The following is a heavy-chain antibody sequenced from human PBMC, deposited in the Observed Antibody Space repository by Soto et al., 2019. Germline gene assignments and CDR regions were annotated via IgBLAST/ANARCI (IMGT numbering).Heavy chain of an antibody. J-gene: IGHJ4*02. CDR1: GGSFSGYY. CDR3: ARLWFGELSKDDY. D-gene: IGHD3-10*01. V-gene: IGHV4-34*01. CDR2: INHSGST. Sequence: PSETLSLTCAVYGGSFSGYYWTWIRQPPGTGLEWIGEINHSGSTNYNPSLKSRFTISRDNSKSTLYLQMNSLRAEDTAVYYCARLWFGELSKDDYWGQGTLVTVSS.